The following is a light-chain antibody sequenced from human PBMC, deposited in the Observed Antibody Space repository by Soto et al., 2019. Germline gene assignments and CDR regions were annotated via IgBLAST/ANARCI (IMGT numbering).Light chain of an antibody. J-gene: IGLJ3*02. CDR2: DVS. CDR3: VSYTTTSTLVV. Sequence: QSALTQPASMSGSPGQSITISCTGISSDVGGYTYVSWYQQHPGKAPKLMISDVSNRPSGVSNRFSASKSGNTASPTISGLQAEDEADYYCVSYTTTSTLVVFGGGTKVTVL. V-gene: IGLV2-14*01. CDR1: SSDVGGYTY.